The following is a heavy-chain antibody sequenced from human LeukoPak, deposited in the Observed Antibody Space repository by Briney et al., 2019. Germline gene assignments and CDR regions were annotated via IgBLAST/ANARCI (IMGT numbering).Heavy chain of an antibody. CDR1: GFTFSSYS. J-gene: IGHJ4*02. CDR3: AGDRSTGTTLRNYYFDY. Sequence: GGSLRLSCAASGFTFSSYSMNWVRQAPGKGLEWVSSISSSSSYIYYADSVKGRFTISRDNAKNSLYLQMNSLRAEDTAVYYCAGDRSTGTTLRNYYFDYWGKGTLVTVSS. D-gene: IGHD1-7*01. CDR2: ISSSSSYI. V-gene: IGHV3-21*01.